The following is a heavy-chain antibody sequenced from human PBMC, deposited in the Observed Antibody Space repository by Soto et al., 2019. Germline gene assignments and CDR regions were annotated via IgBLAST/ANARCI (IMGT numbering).Heavy chain of an antibody. CDR1: GGSVNIGTYY. CDR3: TRGGDPYKTGH. J-gene: IGHJ4*02. V-gene: IGHV4-61*01. CDR2: IHYSGST. Sequence: PSETLSLTCTVPGGSVNIGTYYCSWIRQPPGKGLEWIGFIHYSGSTNYNPSLKGRVTMSVDTSKNQFSLKLTSVNTADTAIYYCTRGGDPYKTGHWGQGTLVTVS. D-gene: IGHD2-21*01.